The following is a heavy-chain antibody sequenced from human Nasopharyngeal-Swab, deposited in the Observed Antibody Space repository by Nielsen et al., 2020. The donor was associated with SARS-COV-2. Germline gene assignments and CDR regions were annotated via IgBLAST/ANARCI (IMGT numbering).Heavy chain of an antibody. J-gene: IGHJ6*02. V-gene: IGHV5-10-1*01. CDR1: GYSFTSCW. Sequence: GGSLRLSCKGSGYSFTSCWISWVRQMPGKGLEWMGRIDPSDSYTNYSPSFQGHVTISADKSISTAYPQWSSLKASDTAMYYCARHERSYYGSGSYYNAYYYYYGMDVWGQGTTVTVSS. CDR3: ARHERSYYGSGSYYNAYYYYYGMDV. CDR2: IDPSDSYT. D-gene: IGHD3-10*01.